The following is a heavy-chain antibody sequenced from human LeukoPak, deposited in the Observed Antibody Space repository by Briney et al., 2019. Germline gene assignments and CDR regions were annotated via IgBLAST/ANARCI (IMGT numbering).Heavy chain of an antibody. D-gene: IGHD3-3*01. Sequence: SETLSLTCAVYGGSFSGYYWSWIRQPPGKGLEWIGEINHSGSTNYNPSLKSRVTISVDTSKNQFSLKQSSVTAADTAVYYCARGGPYYDFWSGHEFDYWGQGTLVTVSS. CDR2: INHSGST. V-gene: IGHV4-34*01. CDR3: ARGGPYYDFWSGHEFDY. CDR1: GGSFSGYY. J-gene: IGHJ4*02.